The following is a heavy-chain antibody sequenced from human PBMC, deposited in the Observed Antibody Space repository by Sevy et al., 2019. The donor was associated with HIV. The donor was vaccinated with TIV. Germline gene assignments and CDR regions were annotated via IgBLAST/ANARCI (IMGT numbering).Heavy chain of an antibody. D-gene: IGHD2-15*01. CDR1: RFTFSDFA. CDR3: AARKDDFDC. V-gene: IGHV3-23*01. CDR2: ISGSGTKT. Sequence: RGSLRLSCAASRFTFSDFAMSWVRQAPGKGLEWVSAISGSGTKTYYSDSVRGRFTISRDNSKNTQYLQMNSLRTEDTAVYYCAARKDDFDCWGQGTLVTVSS. J-gene: IGHJ4*02.